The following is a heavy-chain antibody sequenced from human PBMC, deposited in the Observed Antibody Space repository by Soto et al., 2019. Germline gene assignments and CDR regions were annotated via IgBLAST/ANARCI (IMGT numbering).Heavy chain of an antibody. D-gene: IGHD6-13*01. CDR3: ARRGYSSSWYYYYYSGMDV. V-gene: IGHV1-8*01. J-gene: IGHJ6*02. CDR1: GSTFTSYD. CDR2: MNPNSGNT. Sequence: QVQLVQSGAEVKKPGASVTVSCKASGSTFTSYDINWVRQANGQGLEWMGWMNPNSGNTSNAQKFQGRVTMTRNTSISTAYMELSSLRSEDTAVYYCARRGYSSSWYYYYYSGMDVWGQGTTVTVSS.